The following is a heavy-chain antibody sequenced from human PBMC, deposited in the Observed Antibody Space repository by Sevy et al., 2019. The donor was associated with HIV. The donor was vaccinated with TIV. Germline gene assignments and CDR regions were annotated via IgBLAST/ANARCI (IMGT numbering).Heavy chain of an antibody. Sequence: GGSVRLSCAASGFTFSSYSMNWVRQAPGKGLEWVSSISSSSSYIYYADSVKGRFTISRDNAKNSLYLQMNSLRAEDTAVYYCAREGAAVTTRGSYAFDIWGQGTMVTVSS. J-gene: IGHJ3*02. V-gene: IGHV3-21*01. CDR3: AREGAAVTTRGSYAFDI. CDR2: ISSSSSYI. D-gene: IGHD4-17*01. CDR1: GFTFSSYS.